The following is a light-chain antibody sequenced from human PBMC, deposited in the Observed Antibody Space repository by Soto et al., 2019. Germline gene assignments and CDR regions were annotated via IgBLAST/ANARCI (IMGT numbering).Light chain of an antibody. CDR3: LQHNNYPLT. CDR2: GAS. CDR1: QSVRSSY. J-gene: IGKJ4*01. V-gene: IGKV3-20*01. Sequence: EIVLTQSPGTLSLSPGERATLACRASQSVRSSYLAWYQQKPGQAPRLLIYGASTRATGVPDRFSGSGSGTEFTLTISSLQPEDFATYYCLQHNNYPLTFGGGTKVDIK.